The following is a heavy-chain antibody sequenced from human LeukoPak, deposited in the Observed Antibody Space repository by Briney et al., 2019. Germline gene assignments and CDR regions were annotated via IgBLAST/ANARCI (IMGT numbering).Heavy chain of an antibody. Sequence: PGGSLRLSCAASGFTFSSYGMHWVRQAPGKGLEWVAVISYDGSNKYYADSVKGRFTISRDNSKNTLYLQMNSLRAEDTAVYYCAKDYSSSWETYYFDYWGQGTLVTVSS. CDR1: GFTFSSYG. V-gene: IGHV3-30*18. CDR3: AKDYSSSWETYYFDY. CDR2: ISYDGSNK. D-gene: IGHD6-13*01. J-gene: IGHJ4*02.